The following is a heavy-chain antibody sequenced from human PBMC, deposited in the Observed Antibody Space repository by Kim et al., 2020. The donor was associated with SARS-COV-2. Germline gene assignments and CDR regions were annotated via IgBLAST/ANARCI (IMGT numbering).Heavy chain of an antibody. D-gene: IGHD3-10*01. CDR3: ARPRFGELFSPFDY. V-gene: IGHV5-51*01. Sequence: SPSFQGQVTIAADKSISTAYLQWSSLKASDTAMYYCARPRFGELFSPFDYWGQGTLVTVSS. J-gene: IGHJ4*02.